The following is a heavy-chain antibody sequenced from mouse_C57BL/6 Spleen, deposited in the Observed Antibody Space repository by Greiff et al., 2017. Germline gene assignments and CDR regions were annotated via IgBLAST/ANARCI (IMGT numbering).Heavy chain of an antibody. J-gene: IGHJ2*01. CDR3: ARESGKGFDY. Sequence: QVQLQQPGAELVKPGASVKLSCKASGYTFTSYWMHWVKQRPGQGLEWIGMIHPNSGSTDYNEKFKSKATLTVDKSSSTAYMQLSSLTSEDSAVYYCARESGKGFDYWGQGTTLTVSS. D-gene: IGHD4-1*01. CDR2: IHPNSGST. CDR1: GYTFTSYW. V-gene: IGHV1-64*01.